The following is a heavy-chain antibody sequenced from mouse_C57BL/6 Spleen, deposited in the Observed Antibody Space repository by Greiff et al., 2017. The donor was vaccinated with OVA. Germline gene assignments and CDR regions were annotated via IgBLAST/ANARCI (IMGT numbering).Heavy chain of an antibody. Sequence: EVKLVEPEGGLVQPGSSMKLSCTASGFTFSDYYMAWVRQVPEKGLEWVANINYDGSSTYYLDSLKSRFIISRDNAKNILYLQMSSLKSEDTATYYCARVGDYGRGFAYWGQGTLVTVSA. J-gene: IGHJ3*01. CDR3: ARVGDYGRGFAY. CDR2: INYDGSST. CDR1: GFTFSDYY. D-gene: IGHD1-1*01. V-gene: IGHV5-16*01.